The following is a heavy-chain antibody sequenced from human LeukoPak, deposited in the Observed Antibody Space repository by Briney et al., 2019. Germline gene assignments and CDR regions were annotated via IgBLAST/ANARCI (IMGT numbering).Heavy chain of an antibody. D-gene: IGHD6-13*01. CDR3: ARVRYSRGAFDP. CDR1: GGSISSGGYY. CDR2: IYYSGST. V-gene: IGHV4-31*03. J-gene: IGHJ5*02. Sequence: SETLSLTCTVSGGSISSGGYYWSWIRQHPGKGLEWIGYIYYSGSTYYNPSLKSRVTISVDTSKNQFSLKLSSVTAADTAVYYCARVRYSRGAFDPWGQGTLVAVSS.